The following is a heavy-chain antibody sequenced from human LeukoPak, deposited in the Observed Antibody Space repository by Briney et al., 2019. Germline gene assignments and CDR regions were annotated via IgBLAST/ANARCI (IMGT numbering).Heavy chain of an antibody. J-gene: IGHJ4*02. CDR3: ARYSESSSC. Sequence: ASVKVSCKASENTFTNYYMHWVRQATGQGLEWMGWMNPNSGNTGYAQKFQGRVTMTRNTSISTAYMELSSLRSEDTAVYYCARYSESSSCWGQGTLVTVSS. D-gene: IGHD6-13*01. CDR1: ENTFTNYY. V-gene: IGHV1-8*01. CDR2: MNPNSGNT.